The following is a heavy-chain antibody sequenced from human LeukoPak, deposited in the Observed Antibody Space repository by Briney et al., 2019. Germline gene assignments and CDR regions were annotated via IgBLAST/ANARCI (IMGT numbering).Heavy chain of an antibody. J-gene: IGHJ6*03. Sequence: PSETLSLTCTVSGGSISSSSYYWGWIRQPPGKGQEWIGSIYYSGSTYYNPSLKSRVTISVDTSKNQFSLKLSSVTAADTAVYYCARLPPAQPGLYYMDVWGKGTTVTVSS. CDR1: GGSISSSSYY. V-gene: IGHV4-39*01. CDR3: ARLPPAQPGLYYMDV. CDR2: IYYSGST. D-gene: IGHD1-14*01.